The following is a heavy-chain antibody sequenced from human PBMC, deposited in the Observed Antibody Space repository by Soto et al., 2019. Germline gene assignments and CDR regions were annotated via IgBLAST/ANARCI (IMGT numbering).Heavy chain of an antibody. Sequence: GASVKVSCKASGYTFTGYYMHWVRQAPGQGREWMGWINPNSGGTNYAQKFQGRVTTTRDTSISTAYMELSRLRSDDTAVYYCARSHYDILTGYYDAFDIWGQGTMVTVSS. V-gene: IGHV1-2*02. D-gene: IGHD3-9*01. CDR2: INPNSGGT. CDR3: ARSHYDILTGYYDAFDI. J-gene: IGHJ3*02. CDR1: GYTFTGYY.